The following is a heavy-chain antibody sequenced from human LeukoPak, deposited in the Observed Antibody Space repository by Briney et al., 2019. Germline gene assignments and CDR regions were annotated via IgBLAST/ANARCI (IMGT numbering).Heavy chain of an antibody. V-gene: IGHV3-30*02. J-gene: IGHJ4*02. CDR1: GFTFNTFN. D-gene: IGHD7-27*01. CDR3: AREHWGFDY. CDR2: IRYDGTHQ. Sequence: GGSLRLSCAASGFTFNTFNMHWVRQAPGKGLEWVAFIRYDGTHQKYADSVEGRFTISRDNSKNTLNLQMSSLRPEDTAVYYCAREHWGFDYWGQGTLVTVSS.